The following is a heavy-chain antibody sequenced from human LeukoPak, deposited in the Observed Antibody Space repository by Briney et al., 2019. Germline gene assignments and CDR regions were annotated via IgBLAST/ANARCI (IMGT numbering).Heavy chain of an antibody. CDR1: GFPFSSYR. Sequence: GGSLRLSCAASGFPFSSYRMHWVRHAPGKGLEWVSCISSRSSYMYCADAVKGRLTICRYNEKNSIYLKMRSLRAEDTAVYYCVRNITADYYDSSGYPPTNYWGQGTLVTVSS. D-gene: IGHD3-22*01. CDR3: VRNITADYYDSSGYPPTNY. J-gene: IGHJ4*02. V-gene: IGHV3-21*06. CDR2: ISSRSSYM.